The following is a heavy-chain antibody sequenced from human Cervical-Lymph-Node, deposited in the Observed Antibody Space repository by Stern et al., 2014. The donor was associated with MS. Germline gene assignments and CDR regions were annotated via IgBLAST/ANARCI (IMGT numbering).Heavy chain of an antibody. CDR2: MNPGSGYT. J-gene: IGHJ6*02. CDR1: GYAFSNYD. Sequence: QVQLVQSGTEVKKPGAAVKVSCKASGYAFSNYDIDWVRQATGQGLEWMGWMNPGSGYTGYAQKFRDRVTMTRSTSISTAYLELSSLTSEDTAVYFCARRRITFFYGMDVWGQGTTVTVSS. D-gene: IGHD2/OR15-2a*01. CDR3: ARRRITFFYGMDV. V-gene: IGHV1-8*01.